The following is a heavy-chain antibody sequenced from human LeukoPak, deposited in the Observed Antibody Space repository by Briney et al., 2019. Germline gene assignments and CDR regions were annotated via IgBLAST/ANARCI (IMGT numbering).Heavy chain of an antibody. CDR1: GGSFSGYY. V-gene: IGHV4-34*01. D-gene: IGHD6-6*01. CDR2: INHSGST. J-gene: IGHJ4*02. CDR3: ARRRIGADRHLDY. Sequence: SETLSLTCAVYGGSFSGYYWSWIRQPPGKGLEWIGEINHSGSTNYNPSLKSRVTISVDTSKNQFSLKLSSVTAADTAVYCCARRRIGADRHLDYWGQGTLVTVSS.